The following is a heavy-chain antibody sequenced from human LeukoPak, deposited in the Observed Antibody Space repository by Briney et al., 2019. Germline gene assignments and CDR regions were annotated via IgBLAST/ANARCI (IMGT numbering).Heavy chain of an antibody. D-gene: IGHD5-24*01. CDR3: AKVRDGYNQIRNAFDI. Sequence: GGSLRLSCAASGFTFSSYAMSWVRQAPGKGLEGVSAISGSGGSTYYADSVKGRFTISRDNSKNTLYLQMNSLRAEDTAVYYCAKVRDGYNQIRNAFDIWGQGTMVTVSS. J-gene: IGHJ3*02. V-gene: IGHV3-23*01. CDR2: ISGSGGST. CDR1: GFTFSSYA.